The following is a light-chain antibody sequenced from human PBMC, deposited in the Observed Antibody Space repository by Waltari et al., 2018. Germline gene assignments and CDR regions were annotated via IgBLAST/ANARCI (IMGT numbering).Light chain of an antibody. J-gene: IGLJ3*02. CDR2: EVN. V-gene: IGLV2-8*01. Sequence: QSALTQPPSASGSPGQSITISCAGTIRDIGDYNYVSWYQQRPGKAPKLIIFEVNERPSGVPYRFSGSKSGNTASLTVSGLQAEDEADYYCSSYGGNNNVLFGGGTKLTVL. CDR1: IRDIGDYNY. CDR3: SSYGGNNNVL.